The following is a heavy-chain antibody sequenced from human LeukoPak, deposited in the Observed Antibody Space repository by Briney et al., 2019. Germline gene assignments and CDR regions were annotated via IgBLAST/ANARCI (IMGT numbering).Heavy chain of an antibody. J-gene: IGHJ1*01. CDR1: GFTFSSYA. CDR3: AKPVSSYEFQH. Sequence: GGSLRLSCAASGFTFSSYAMSWVRQAPGKGLDWVSAISGSGGTPYYADSVKGRFTISGDKSKNTLYLQMNSLRAEDTAVYYCAKPVSSYEFQHWGQGTLVTVSS. V-gene: IGHV3-23*01. CDR2: ISGSGGTP. D-gene: IGHD3-16*01.